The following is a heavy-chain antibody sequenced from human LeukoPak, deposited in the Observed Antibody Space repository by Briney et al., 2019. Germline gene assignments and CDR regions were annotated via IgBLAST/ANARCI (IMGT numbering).Heavy chain of an antibody. CDR1: GFTFSSYE. D-gene: IGHD3-3*01. CDR3: ARALLAGRYYYGMDV. CDR2: ISSSGSTI. V-gene: IGHV3-48*03. J-gene: IGHJ6*02. Sequence: GGSLRLSCAASGFTFSSYEMNWVPQAPGKGLECVSYISSSGSTIYYADSVKGRFTISRDNAKNSLYLQMNSLRAEDTAVYYCARALLAGRYYYGMDVWGQGTTVTVSS.